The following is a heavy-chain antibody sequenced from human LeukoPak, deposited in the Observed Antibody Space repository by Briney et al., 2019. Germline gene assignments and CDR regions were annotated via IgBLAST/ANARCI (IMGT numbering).Heavy chain of an antibody. Sequence: GGSLRLSCAASGFGFSGVEMNWVRQAPGKALEWIAYIGAGGSSGVIYYADSVKGRFTISRDNAKNSLYLQMNSLRAEDTAVYYCARYPYGDYETESDAFDIWGQGTMVTVSS. CDR2: IGAGGSSGVI. CDR1: GFGFSGVE. D-gene: IGHD4-17*01. V-gene: IGHV3-48*03. J-gene: IGHJ3*02. CDR3: ARYPYGDYETESDAFDI.